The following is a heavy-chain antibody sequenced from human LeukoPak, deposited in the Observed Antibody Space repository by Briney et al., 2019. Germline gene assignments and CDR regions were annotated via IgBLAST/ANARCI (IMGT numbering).Heavy chain of an antibody. CDR3: AKEINPLCYDFWSGYDY. CDR1: GFTFSSYG. CDR2: IWYDGSNK. V-gene: IGHV3-33*06. D-gene: IGHD3-3*01. J-gene: IGHJ4*02. Sequence: GRSLRLSCAASGFTFSSYGMHWVRQAPGKGLEWVAVIWYDGSNKYYADSVKGRFTISRDNSKNTLYLQMNSLRAEDTAVYYCAKEINPLCYDFWSGYDYWGQGTLVTVSS.